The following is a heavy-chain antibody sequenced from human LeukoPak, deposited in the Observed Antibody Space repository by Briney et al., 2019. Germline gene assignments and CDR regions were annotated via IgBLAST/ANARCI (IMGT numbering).Heavy chain of an antibody. CDR3: ARDPMVRGVIDYFDY. Sequence: GRSLRLSCAASGFTFSSYGTHWVRQAPGKGLEWVAVIWYDGSNKYYADSVKGRFTISRDNSKNTLYLQMNSLRAEDTAVYYCARDPMVRGVIDYFDYWGQGTLVTVSS. D-gene: IGHD3-10*01. CDR2: IWYDGSNK. V-gene: IGHV3-33*01. CDR1: GFTFSSYG. J-gene: IGHJ4*02.